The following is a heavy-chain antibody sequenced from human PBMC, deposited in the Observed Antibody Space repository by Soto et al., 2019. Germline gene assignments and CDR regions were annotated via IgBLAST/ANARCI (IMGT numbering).Heavy chain of an antibody. V-gene: IGHV1-69*13. D-gene: IGHD5-12*01. CDR1: GGTFSSYA. CDR2: IIPIFGTA. CDR3: AASRGYSGYDWAGPFDY. Sequence: SVKVSCKASGGTFSSYAISWVRQAPGQGLEWMGGIIPIFGTANYAQKFQGRVTITADESTSTAYMELSSLRSEDTAVYYCAASRGYSGYDWAGPFDYWGQGTLVTVSS. J-gene: IGHJ4*02.